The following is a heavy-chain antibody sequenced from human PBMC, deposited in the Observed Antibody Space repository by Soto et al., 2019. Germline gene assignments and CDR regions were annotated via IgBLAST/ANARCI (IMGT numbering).Heavy chain of an antibody. J-gene: IGHJ5*02. CDR2: LNHSGST. D-gene: IGHD3-3*01. CDR3: ARRGVYYDFWSGYYHYNWFDP. CDR1: GGSFSGYY. V-gene: IGHV4-34*01. Sequence: SETLSLTCAVYGGSFSGYYWSWIRQPPGKGLEWIGELNHSGSTNYNPSLKSRVTISVDTSKNQFPLKLSSVTAADTAVYYCARRGVYYDFWSGYYHYNWFDPSGQGTLVTVSS.